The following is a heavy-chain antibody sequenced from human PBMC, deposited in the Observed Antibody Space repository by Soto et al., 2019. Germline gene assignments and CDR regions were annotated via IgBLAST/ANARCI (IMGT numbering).Heavy chain of an antibody. D-gene: IGHD5-18*01. V-gene: IGHV1-18*01. CDR2: ISAYNGDT. CDR1: GYTFTSYG. CDR3: ARDSFTHKAMVTGAFEI. Sequence: GQLVQSGAEVKRPGASVKVSCRASGYTFTSYGISWVRQAPGQGLECMGWISAYNGDTKLSQKFEARVSMTTDTSTNTAYMELRSLRSDDTADYCWARDSFTHKAMVTGAFEIWGQGPMVTVSS. J-gene: IGHJ3*02.